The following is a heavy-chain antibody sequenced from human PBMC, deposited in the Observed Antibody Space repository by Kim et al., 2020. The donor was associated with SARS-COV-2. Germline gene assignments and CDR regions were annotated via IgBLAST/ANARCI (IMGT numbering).Heavy chain of an antibody. J-gene: IGHJ5*02. Sequence: SETLSLTCAVYGGSFSGYYWSWIRQPPGKGLEWIWEINHSGSTNYNPSLKSRVTISVDTSKNQFSLKLSSVTAADTAVYYCARDRLIIAAAGINWFDPWG. CDR2: INHSGST. CDR3: ARDRLIIAAAGINWFDP. CDR1: GGSFSGYY. V-gene: IGHV4-34*01. D-gene: IGHD6-13*01.